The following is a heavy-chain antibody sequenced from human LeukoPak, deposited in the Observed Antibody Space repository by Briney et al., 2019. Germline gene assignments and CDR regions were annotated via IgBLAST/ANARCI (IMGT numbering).Heavy chain of an antibody. CDR3: ARKSYDSSGLIPHPGVFDI. J-gene: IGHJ3*02. V-gene: IGHV3-30-3*01. Sequence: GGSLRLSCAASGFTFSSYAMHWVRQAPGKGLEWVAVISYDGSNKYYADSVKGRFTISRDNSKNTLYLQMNSLRAEDTAVYYCARKSYDSSGLIPHPGVFDIWGQGTMVTVSS. D-gene: IGHD3-22*01. CDR1: GFTFSSYA. CDR2: ISYDGSNK.